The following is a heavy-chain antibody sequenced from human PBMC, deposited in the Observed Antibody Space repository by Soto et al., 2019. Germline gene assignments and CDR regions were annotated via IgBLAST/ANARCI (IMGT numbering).Heavy chain of an antibody. Sequence: SETLSLTCTVSGGSISSSSYYWGWIRQPPGKGLEWIGSIYYSGSTYYNPSLKSRVTISVDTSKNQFSLKLSSVTAADTAVYYCARRPSSSYYYYFMDVWGKGTTVSVSS. D-gene: IGHD6-6*01. CDR2: IYYSGST. CDR1: GGSISSSSYY. V-gene: IGHV4-39*01. J-gene: IGHJ6*03. CDR3: ARRPSSSYYYYFMDV.